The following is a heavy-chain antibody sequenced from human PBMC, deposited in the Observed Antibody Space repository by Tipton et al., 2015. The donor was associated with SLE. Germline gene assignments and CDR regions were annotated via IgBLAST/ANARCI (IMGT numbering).Heavy chain of an antibody. CDR3: ARGGGGDVLNWFDP. Sequence: TLPLTCTVSGGSITSDGYYWSWIRQHPGKGLEWIGYIYFTGSTHYNPSLRSRILISLDTSKNQFSLKVNSVTAADTAIYFCARGGGGDVLNWFDPWGQGTLVSVSP. CDR2: IYFTGST. CDR1: GGSITSDGYY. J-gene: IGHJ5*02. D-gene: IGHD2-21*01. V-gene: IGHV4-31*03.